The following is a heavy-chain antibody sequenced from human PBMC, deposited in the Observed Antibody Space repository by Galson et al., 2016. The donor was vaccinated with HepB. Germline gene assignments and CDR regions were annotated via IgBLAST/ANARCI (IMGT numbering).Heavy chain of an antibody. CDR3: VRDGSGGWHFDN. D-gene: IGHD6-19*01. CDR2: VKYDGSEK. Sequence: SLRLSCAASGFTFSDYAMTWVRQAPGKGLEWVANVKYDGSEKYYVDSVKGRFTISRDNAKNSMSLQMNSLSAEDTAVYYCVRDGSGGWHFDNWGQGTLITVSS. CDR1: GFTFSDYA. V-gene: IGHV3-7*01. J-gene: IGHJ4*02.